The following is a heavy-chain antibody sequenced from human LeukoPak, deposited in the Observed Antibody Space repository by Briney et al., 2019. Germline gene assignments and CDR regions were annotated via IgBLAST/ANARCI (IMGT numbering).Heavy chain of an antibody. CDR2: MNPNSGNT. Sequence: PGGSLRLSCAASGYTFTSYDINWVRQATGQGLEWMGWMNPNSGNTGYAQKFQGRVTITRDTSISTAYMELSSLRSEDTAVYYCARGRGVRSGSYPLAYWGQGTLVTVSS. V-gene: IGHV1-8*03. J-gene: IGHJ4*02. CDR1: GYTFTSYD. D-gene: IGHD1-26*01. CDR3: ARGRGVRSGSYPLAY.